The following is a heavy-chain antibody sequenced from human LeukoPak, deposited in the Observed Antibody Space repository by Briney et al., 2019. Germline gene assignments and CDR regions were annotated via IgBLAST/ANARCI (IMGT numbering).Heavy chain of an antibody. J-gene: IGHJ4*02. V-gene: IGHV1-18*01. CDR3: AMVESSDYRCPLYS. CDR2: ISGYNGNT. CDR1: GYSFTSYG. Sequence: ASVTVTCKASGYSFTSYGISWVRQAPGQGLEWMGWISGYNGNTNHGQKFQGRVTMTTDTSTSTAYMELRGLRSDDTAVYYCAMVESSDYRCPLYSSGPGTLVTVSS. D-gene: IGHD3-22*01.